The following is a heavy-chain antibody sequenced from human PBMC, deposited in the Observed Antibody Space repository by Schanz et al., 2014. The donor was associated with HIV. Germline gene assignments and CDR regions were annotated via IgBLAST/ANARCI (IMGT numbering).Heavy chain of an antibody. CDR3: ARDAARYFDWSYYFDF. D-gene: IGHD3-9*01. CDR2: ISYDGSNK. V-gene: IGHV3-30*03. CDR1: GFAVSSNF. Sequence: VQLVESGGGLIQRGGSLRLSCAASGFAVSSNFLNLVLQTPGKGLEWVAVISYDGSNKYYVDSVKGRFTISRDNANNSLYLQMNSLRAEDTAVYYCARDAARYFDWSYYFDFWGQGTLVTVSS. J-gene: IGHJ4*02.